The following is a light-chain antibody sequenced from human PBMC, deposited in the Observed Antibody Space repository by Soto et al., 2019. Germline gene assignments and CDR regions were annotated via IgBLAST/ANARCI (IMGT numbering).Light chain of an antibody. J-gene: IGKJ4*01. Sequence: DIQLTQSPSSVSAFVGDRVNITCRARQGVGRWLAWYQQKPGKAPNLLIYAASSLQSGVPSRFSGSGSGTAFTPTITSLQPEDFATYYCQQANSVPPVTFGGGTKVEIK. CDR3: QQANSVPPVT. CDR2: AAS. CDR1: QGVGRW. V-gene: IGKV1D-12*01.